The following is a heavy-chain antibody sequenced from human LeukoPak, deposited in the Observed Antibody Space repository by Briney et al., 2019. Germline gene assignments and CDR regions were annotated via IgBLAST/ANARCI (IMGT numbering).Heavy chain of an antibody. CDR3: ARLLTGYSYGYLFDY. D-gene: IGHD5-18*01. Sequence: SETLSLTCTVSGGSINSYYWSWIRQPPGKGLEWIGYIYYSGSTNYNPSLKSRVTISVDTSKNQFSLKLSSVTAADTAVYYRARLLTGYSYGYLFDYWGQGTLVTVSS. J-gene: IGHJ4*02. CDR2: IYYSGST. V-gene: IGHV4-59*01. CDR1: GGSINSYY.